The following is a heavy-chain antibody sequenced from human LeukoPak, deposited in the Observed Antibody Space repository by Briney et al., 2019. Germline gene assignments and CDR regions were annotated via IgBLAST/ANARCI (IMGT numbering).Heavy chain of an antibody. J-gene: IGHJ3*02. Sequence: PGGSLRLSCAASGFTFSYYWMHWVRQAPGEGLVWVSRINDDGRTTTYADSVKGRITISRDNAKNTLYLQMSSLRVEDTAVYYCGRSGITMVGGASIGLLTFDIWGPGTMVTVSP. CDR2: INDDGRTT. CDR3: GRSGITMVGGASIGLLTFDI. D-gene: IGHD3-10*01. V-gene: IGHV3-74*03. CDR1: GFTFSYYW.